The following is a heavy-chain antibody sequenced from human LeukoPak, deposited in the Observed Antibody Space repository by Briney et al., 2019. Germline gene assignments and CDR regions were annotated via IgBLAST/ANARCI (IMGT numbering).Heavy chain of an antibody. CDR3: ARVKLRGAFDI. CDR2: INPNSGGT. Sequence: ASVKVSCKASGYTFTSYDINWVRQATGQGLEWMGWINPNSGGTNYAQKFQGRVTMTRDTSISTAYMELSRLRSDDTAVYYCARVKLRGAFDIWGQGAMVTVSS. D-gene: IGHD1-7*01. J-gene: IGHJ3*02. CDR1: GYTFTSYD. V-gene: IGHV1-2*02.